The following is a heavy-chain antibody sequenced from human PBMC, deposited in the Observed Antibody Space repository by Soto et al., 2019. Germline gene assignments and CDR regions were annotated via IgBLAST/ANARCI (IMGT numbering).Heavy chain of an antibody. Sequence: QVQLQESGPGLVKPSQTLSLTCTVSGGSISSGGYYWSWIRQHPGKGLEWIGYIYYSESTYYNPSRQTSVTISISTSKNQFSLKLSSVAAADTAVYSCASRSTSLGMDDCGQGTTVTVSS. CDR2: IYYSEST. J-gene: IGHJ6*02. D-gene: IGHD2-2*01. CDR3: ASRSTSLGMDD. CDR1: GGSISSGGYY. V-gene: IGHV4-31*01.